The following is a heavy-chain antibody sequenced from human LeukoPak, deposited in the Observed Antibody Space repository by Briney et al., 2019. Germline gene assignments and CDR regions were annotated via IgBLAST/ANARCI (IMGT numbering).Heavy chain of an antibody. CDR2: ISYDGSNK. D-gene: IGHD6-13*01. CDR1: GFTFSNAW. V-gene: IGHV3-30*03. J-gene: IGHJ5*02. Sequence: PGGSLRLSCAASGFTFSNAWMSWVRQAPGKGLEWVAVISYDGSNKYYADSVKGRFTISRDNSKNTLYLQMNSLRAEDTAVYYCARDHSIAAAGTCWFDPWGQGTLVTVSS. CDR3: ARDHSIAAAGTCWFDP.